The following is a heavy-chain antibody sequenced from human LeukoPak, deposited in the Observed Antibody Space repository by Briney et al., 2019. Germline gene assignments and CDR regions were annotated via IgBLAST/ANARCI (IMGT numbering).Heavy chain of an antibody. V-gene: IGHV1-46*01. CDR1: GYTLRNYD. CDR2: ISPSGGST. CDR3: ARDNSVRDEAWWFNP. J-gene: IGHJ5*02. Sequence: GASVKVSCKASGYTLRNYDISWVGQAPGQGPEWMGVISPSGGSTTYAQKFQGRVTLTRDMSTSTDYLELSSLRSEDTAVYYCARDNSVRDEAWWFNPWGQGTLVTVSS. D-gene: IGHD5-24*01.